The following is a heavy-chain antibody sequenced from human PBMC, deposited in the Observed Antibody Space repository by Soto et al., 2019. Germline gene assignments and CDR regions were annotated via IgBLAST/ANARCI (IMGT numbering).Heavy chain of an antibody. Sequence: QVQLVQSGAEVKKPGASVKVSCKASGYTFTSYGISWVRQAPGQGLEWMGWISAYNGNTNYAQKHKGRDTMTTDTSTSTAYRELRSLRSDDTAVYYCAGGPYIAAADNYYYGMDVWGQGTTVTVSS. CDR3: AGGPYIAAADNYYYGMDV. CDR1: GYTFTSYG. CDR2: ISAYNGNT. D-gene: IGHD6-13*01. V-gene: IGHV1-18*01. J-gene: IGHJ6*02.